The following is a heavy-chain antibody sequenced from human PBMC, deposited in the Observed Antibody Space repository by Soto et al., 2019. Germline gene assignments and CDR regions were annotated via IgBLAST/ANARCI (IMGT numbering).Heavy chain of an antibody. CDR2: ISGSSTNT. V-gene: IGHV3-23*01. Sequence: GGSLRLSCVASGFTLSTYAMIWVRQAPGKGLEWVSAISGSSTNTWYADSVRGRFTISRDNSKNTLYLQMNNLRGEDTAVYSCAKEITVSTGVNWFDPWGQGTLVTVSS. CDR3: AKEITVSTGVNWFDP. CDR1: GFTLSTYA. D-gene: IGHD1-1*01. J-gene: IGHJ5*02.